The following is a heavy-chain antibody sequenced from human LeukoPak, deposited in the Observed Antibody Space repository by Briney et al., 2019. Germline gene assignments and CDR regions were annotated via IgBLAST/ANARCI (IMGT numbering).Heavy chain of an antibody. CDR1: GFTFSIYG. CDR3: ARDRHLGYCSSTSCPDYYGMDV. V-gene: IGHV3-33*01. J-gene: IGHJ6*04. D-gene: IGHD2-2*01. CDR2: IWYDGSNK. Sequence: GGSLRLSCAASGFTFSIYGMHSVRHAPGKGLEWVAVIWYDGSNKYYADSVKGRFTISRDNSKNTLYLQMNSLRAEDTAVYYCARDRHLGYCSSTSCPDYYGMDVWGKGTTVTVSS.